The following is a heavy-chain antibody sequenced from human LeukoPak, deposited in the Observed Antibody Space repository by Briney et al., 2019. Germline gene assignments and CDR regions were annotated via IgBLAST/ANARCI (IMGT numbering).Heavy chain of an antibody. CDR2: INTNTGQP. V-gene: IGHV7-4-1*02. CDR1: GYRFATYA. D-gene: IGHD6-13*01. J-gene: IGHJ5*02. CDR3: ARWVAAADP. Sequence: RASVKVSCKTSGYRFATYAITWVRQAPGQGLEWMGWINTNTGQPAYAQGFAGRFVFSLDTSVTTAYLQITSLKTEDTAVYYCARWVAAADPWGQGTLVTVSS.